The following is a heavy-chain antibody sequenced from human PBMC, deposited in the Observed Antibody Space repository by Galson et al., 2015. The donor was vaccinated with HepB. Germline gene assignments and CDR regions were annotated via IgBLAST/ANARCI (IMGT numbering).Heavy chain of an antibody. CDR3: ARGPRDIVVVPAAMPDY. D-gene: IGHD2-2*01. Sequence: SVKVSCKASGGTFSSYAISWVRQAPGQGLEWMGGIIPIFGTANYAQKFQGRVTITADESTSTAYMELSSLRSEDTAVYYCARGPRDIVVVPAAMPDYWGQGTLVTVSS. J-gene: IGHJ4*02. V-gene: IGHV1-69*13. CDR2: IIPIFGTA. CDR1: GGTFSSYA.